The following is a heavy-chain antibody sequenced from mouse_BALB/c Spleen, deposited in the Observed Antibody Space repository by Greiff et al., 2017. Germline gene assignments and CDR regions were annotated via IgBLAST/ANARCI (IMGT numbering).Heavy chain of an antibody. D-gene: IGHD2-3*01. CDR2: ISSGSSTI. Sequence: EVKVEESGGGLVQPGGSRKLSCAASGFTFSSFGMHWVRQAPEKGLEWVAYISSGSSTIYYADTVKGRFTISRDNPKNTLFLQMTSLRSEDTAMYYCARERWLLHYAMDYWGQGTSVTVSS. V-gene: IGHV5-17*02. J-gene: IGHJ4*01. CDR3: ARERWLLHYAMDY. CDR1: GFTFSSFG.